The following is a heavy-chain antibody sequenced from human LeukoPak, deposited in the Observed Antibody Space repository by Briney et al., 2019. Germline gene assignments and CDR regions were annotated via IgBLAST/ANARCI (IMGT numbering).Heavy chain of an antibody. CDR2: ISSSSSYI. CDR1: GFTFSSYS. D-gene: IGHD2-2*01. V-gene: IGHV3-21*01. CDR3: ASARYCSSTSCPEKYYYYYYGMDV. J-gene: IGHJ6*02. Sequence: PGGSLRLSCAASGFTFSSYSMNWVRQAPGKGLEWVSSISSSSSYIYYADSVKGRFTISRDNAKNSLYLQMNSLRAEDTAVYYCASARYCSSTSCPEKYYYYYYGMDVWGQGTTVTVSS.